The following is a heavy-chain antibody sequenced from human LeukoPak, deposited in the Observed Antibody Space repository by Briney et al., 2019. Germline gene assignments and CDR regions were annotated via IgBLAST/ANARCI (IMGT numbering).Heavy chain of an antibody. J-gene: IGHJ4*02. CDR1: GGSISSSSFH. CDR2: IFYSGTT. D-gene: IGHD1-1*01. CDR3: ARQNDRSHDY. Sequence: SETLSLICTVSGGSISSSSFHWGWIRQPPGKGLEWIGTIFYSGTTYSNPSLKSRVTISVDTSKNQFSLKLRPVTAADTAVYYCARQNDRSHDYWGQGTLVTVSS. V-gene: IGHV4-39*01.